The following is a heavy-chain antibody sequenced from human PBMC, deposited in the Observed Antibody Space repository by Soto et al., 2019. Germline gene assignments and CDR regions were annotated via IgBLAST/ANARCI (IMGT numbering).Heavy chain of an antibody. J-gene: IGHJ4*02. Sequence: PSETMSLTCTVSGGSVSSGSYYWSWIRQPPGKGLEWVGYIYYSGSTNYNPSLKSRVTISVDTSKNQFSLKLSSVTAADTAVYYCARVGIQLWFYYFDYWGQRTLVTVSS. V-gene: IGHV4-61*01. D-gene: IGHD5-18*01. CDR2: IYYSGST. CDR1: GGSVSSGSYY. CDR3: ARVGIQLWFYYFDY.